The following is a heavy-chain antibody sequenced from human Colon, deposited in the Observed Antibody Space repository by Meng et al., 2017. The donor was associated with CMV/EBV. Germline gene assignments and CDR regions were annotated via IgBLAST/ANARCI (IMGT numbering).Heavy chain of an antibody. CDR2: INSNTGAT. J-gene: IGHJ5*02. Sequence: HGDPVPLGVEVKIPGAAVKVSCKGSGYTFTDYYIHWGRQARGQGLEWTGLINSNTGATKYAQKSQNRISMTRDTSINTVYMQLSGLRSDDTAVYYCESVGEWIGSSSIFGWFDPWGQGTLVTVSS. D-gene: IGHD6-6*01. CDR1: GYTFTDYY. CDR3: ESVGEWIGSSSIFGWFDP. V-gene: IGHV1-2*02.